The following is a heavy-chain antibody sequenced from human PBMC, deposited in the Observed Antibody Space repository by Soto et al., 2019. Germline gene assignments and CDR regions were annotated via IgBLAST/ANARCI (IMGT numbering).Heavy chain of an antibody. CDR2: ISSSGGGT. V-gene: IGHV3-23*01. CDR3: AKDWYSGSFGPDAFDI. Sequence: PGGALRLSCAASGFTFSNYAMIWVRQAPGRGLEWVSDISSSGGGTIYADSVKGRFTISRDNSKNTLSLQMNSLRAEDTALYYCAKDWYSGSFGPDAFDIWGQGTLVTVSS. CDR1: GFTFSNYA. J-gene: IGHJ3*02. D-gene: IGHD1-26*01.